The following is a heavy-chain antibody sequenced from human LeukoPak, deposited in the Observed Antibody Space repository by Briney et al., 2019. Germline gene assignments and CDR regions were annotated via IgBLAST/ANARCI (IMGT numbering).Heavy chain of an antibody. CDR1: GFTFSDYT. Sequence: AGGSLRLSCPASGFTFSDYTMSWFRQAPGKGLEWVGFIRSKAHGGTTEYAASVKGRFRISRDDSKSIAYLQMSSLKTEDTAVYYCTRSPIVGAITYYFDHWGLGTLVTVSS. V-gene: IGHV3-49*03. CDR3: TRSPIVGAITYYFDH. J-gene: IGHJ4*02. CDR2: IRSKAHGGTT. D-gene: IGHD1-26*01.